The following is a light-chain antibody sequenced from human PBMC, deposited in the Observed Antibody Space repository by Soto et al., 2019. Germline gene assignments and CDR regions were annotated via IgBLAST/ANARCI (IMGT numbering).Light chain of an antibody. CDR1: QSVSSS. CDR3: QQYNNWLRIT. J-gene: IGKJ3*01. CDR2: GAS. Sequence: EIVMTQSPATLSVSPGEGATLSCRASQSVSSSLAWYQQKPGQAPRLLIYGASTRSTNIPARFSGSGSGTEFTLTISSLQSEDCAGYYCQQYNNWLRITFGPGTKVDI. V-gene: IGKV3-15*01.